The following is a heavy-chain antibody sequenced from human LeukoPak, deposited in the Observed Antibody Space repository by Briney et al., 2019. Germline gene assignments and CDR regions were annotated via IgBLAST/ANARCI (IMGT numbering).Heavy chain of an antibody. CDR1: GFTFSSYA. Sequence: GGSLRLSCAASGFTFSSYAMSWVRQAPGKGLEWVAFIRYDGSNKYYADSVKGRFTISRENSKNRLYLQMNSLRAEDTAVYYCARAEGYGGELDSWGQGTLVTVSS. CDR3: ARAEGYGGELDS. D-gene: IGHD4-23*01. J-gene: IGHJ4*02. V-gene: IGHV3-30*02. CDR2: IRYDGSNK.